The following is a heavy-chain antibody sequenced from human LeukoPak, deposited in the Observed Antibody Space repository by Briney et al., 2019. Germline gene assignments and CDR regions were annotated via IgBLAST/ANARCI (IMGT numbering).Heavy chain of an antibody. V-gene: IGHV3-9*01. D-gene: IGHD2-2*02. Sequence: GGSLRLSCAASGFTFDDYAMHWVRQAPGKGLEWVSGISWNSGSIGYADSVKGRFTISRDNAKNSLYLQMNSLRAEDTALYYCTTDPPIVVVPAAIMGELYNWFDPWGQGTLVTVSS. CDR2: ISWNSGSI. CDR3: TTDPPIVVVPAAIMGELYNWFDP. CDR1: GFTFDDYA. J-gene: IGHJ5*02.